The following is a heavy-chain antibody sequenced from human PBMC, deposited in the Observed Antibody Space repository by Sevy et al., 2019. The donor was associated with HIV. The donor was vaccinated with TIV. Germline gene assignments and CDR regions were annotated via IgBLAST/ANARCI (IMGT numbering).Heavy chain of an antibody. CDR2: IKQDGSEK. J-gene: IGHJ5*02. CDR3: ARDPLQYNWNYVSTHWFDP. Sequence: GGSQRLSCAASGFTFSSYWMSWVRQAPGKGLEWVANIKQDGSEKYYVDSVKGRFTISRDNAKNSLYLQMNSLRAEDTAVYYCARDPLQYNWNYVSTHWFDPWGQGTLVTVSS. CDR1: GFTFSSYW. D-gene: IGHD1-7*01. V-gene: IGHV3-7*01.